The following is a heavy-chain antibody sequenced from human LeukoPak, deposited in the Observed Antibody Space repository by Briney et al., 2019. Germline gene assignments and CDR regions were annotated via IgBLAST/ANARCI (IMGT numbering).Heavy chain of an antibody. CDR1: GGSISSNNW. D-gene: IGHD5-18*01. V-gene: IGHV4-4*02. J-gene: IGHJ4*02. CDR3: ARKGYTIGSFDY. CDR2: IYHSGST. Sequence: SETLSLTCIVYGGSISSNNWWSWVRQPPGKGLEWIGEIYHSGSTNYNPSLKSRVTISVDKSKSQFSLKLSSVTAADTAVYYCARKGYTIGSFDYWGQGTLVTVSS.